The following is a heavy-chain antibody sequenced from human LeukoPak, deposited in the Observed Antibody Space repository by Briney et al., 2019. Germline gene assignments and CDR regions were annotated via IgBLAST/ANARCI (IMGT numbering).Heavy chain of an antibody. CDR3: AKEIQYSSSWLAGGAFDT. CDR1: GFTFSSYA. V-gene: IGHV3-23*01. CDR2: ISGSGGST. D-gene: IGHD6-13*01. J-gene: IGHJ3*02. Sequence: GGSLRLSCAASGFTFSSYAMSWVRQAPGKGLEWVSAISGSGGSTYYPDSVKGRFTISRDNSKNTLYLQMKSLRAEDTAVYYCAKEIQYSSSWLAGGAFDTWGQGTMVTVSS.